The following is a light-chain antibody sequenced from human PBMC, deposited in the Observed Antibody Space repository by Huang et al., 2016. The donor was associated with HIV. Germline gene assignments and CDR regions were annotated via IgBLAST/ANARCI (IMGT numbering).Light chain of an antibody. V-gene: IGKV3-15*01. CDR1: ESVSRN. J-gene: IGKJ4*01. Sequence: EVVMTQSPATLSVSPGERGTLSCRASESVSRNLAWYHQKPGQAPRLIIYGASTRATDIPARFSGSGSGKEFTLTITSLQSEDFGIYYCQQYDRWPLTFGGGTKVEI. CDR2: GAS. CDR3: QQYDRWPLT.